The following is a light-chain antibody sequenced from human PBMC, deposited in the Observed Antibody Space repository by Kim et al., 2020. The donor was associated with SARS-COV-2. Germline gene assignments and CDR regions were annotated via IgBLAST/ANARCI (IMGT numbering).Light chain of an antibody. V-gene: IGKV1-39*01. CDR2: AAS. CDR1: QSISSY. CDR3: QQSYSTAIT. J-gene: IGKJ5*01. Sequence: ASVGDRVTITCRASQSISSYLNWYQQKPGKAPKLLIYAASSLQSGVPSRFSGSGSGTDFTLTISSLQPEDFATYYCQQSYSTAITFGQGTRLEIK.